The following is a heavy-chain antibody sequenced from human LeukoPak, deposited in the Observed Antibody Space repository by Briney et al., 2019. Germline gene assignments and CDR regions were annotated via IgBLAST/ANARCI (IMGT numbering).Heavy chain of an antibody. J-gene: IGHJ4*02. V-gene: IGHV3-30*02. Sequence: GGSLRLSCAASGFSLSNFGIHWVRQAPARGLEWVAFIHSDGNMKNYADSVKGRFSIFRDTSTNTVYLQMSGLGAEDTAVYYCAKDRPYFDYWGQGNLVTVSS. CDR2: IHSDGNMK. CDR1: GFSLSNFG. CDR3: AKDRPYFDY.